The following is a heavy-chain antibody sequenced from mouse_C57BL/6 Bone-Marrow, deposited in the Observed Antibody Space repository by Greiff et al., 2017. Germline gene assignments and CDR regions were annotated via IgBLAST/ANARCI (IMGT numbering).Heavy chain of an antibody. D-gene: IGHD1-1*01. CDR3: ARDDRYYGSPFAY. J-gene: IGHJ3*01. V-gene: IGHV7-1*01. CDR2: SRNKANDYTT. Sequence: EVMLVESGGGLVQSGRSLRLSCATSGFTFSDFYMEWVRQAPGKGLEWIAASRNKANDYTTEYSASVKGRFIVSRDTSQSILYLQMNALRAEDTAIDYCARDDRYYGSPFAYWGQGTLVTVSA. CDR1: GFTFSDFY.